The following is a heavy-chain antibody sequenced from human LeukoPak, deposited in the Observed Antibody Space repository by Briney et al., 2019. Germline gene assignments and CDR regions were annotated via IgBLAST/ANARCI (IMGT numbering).Heavy chain of an antibody. CDR3: ARWDSSGYVIDY. V-gene: IGHV1-46*01. J-gene: IGHJ4*02. CDR2: INPSGGST. CDR1: GYTLTSYY. D-gene: IGHD3-22*01. Sequence: ASVKVSCKASGYTLTSYYMHWVRQAPGQGLEWMGIINPSGGSTSYAQKFQGRVTMTRDTSTSTVYMELSSLRSEDTAVYYCARWDSSGYVIDYWGQGTLVTVSS.